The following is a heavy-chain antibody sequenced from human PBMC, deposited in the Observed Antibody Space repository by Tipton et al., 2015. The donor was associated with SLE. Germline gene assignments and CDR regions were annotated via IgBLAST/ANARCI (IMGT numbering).Heavy chain of an antibody. J-gene: IGHJ6*03. CDR1: GDSISSSSYY. CDR3: AREGRYPYYYYYMDV. D-gene: IGHD2-2*01. Sequence: TLSLTCTVSGDSISSSSYYWAWIRQPPGKGLEWTGTIYNSGSTQYNPSLKSRLTISIDTSKNQLSLQLTSVTAADTAVYYCAREGRYPYYYYYMDVWGKGTTVTVSS. V-gene: IGHV4-39*07. CDR2: IYNSGST.